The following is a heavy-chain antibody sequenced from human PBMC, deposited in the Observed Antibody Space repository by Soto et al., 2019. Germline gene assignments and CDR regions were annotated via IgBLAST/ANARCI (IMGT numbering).Heavy chain of an antibody. Sequence: QVQLVQSGAEVKKPGSSVKVSCKASGGTFSSYAISWVRQAPGQGLEWMGGIIPSFGTANYAQKFQGRVKSPADESTSTAYMELGSVRSEDTAVYYCARAKSAMVRGVIIGVNWFDPWGQGTLVTVSS. CDR1: GGTFSSYA. V-gene: IGHV1-69*12. J-gene: IGHJ5*02. D-gene: IGHD3-10*01. CDR3: ARAKSAMVRGVIIGVNWFDP. CDR2: IIPSFGTA.